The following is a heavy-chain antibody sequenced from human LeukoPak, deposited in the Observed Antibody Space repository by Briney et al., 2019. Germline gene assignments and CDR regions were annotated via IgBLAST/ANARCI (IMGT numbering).Heavy chain of an antibody. D-gene: IGHD2-15*01. CDR1: GFTFSTYS. J-gene: IGHJ4*02. CDR2: ISSSSSYI. V-gene: IGHV3-21*04. CDR3: ARAPVTSCSGVLCYPFDY. Sequence: PGGSLRLSCAASGFTFSTYSMNWVRQAPGKGLECVSFISSSSSYIYYADSVKGRFTISRDNAKNSLYLRMNSLRAEDAAVYYCARAPVTSCSGVLCYPFDYWGQGTLVTVSS.